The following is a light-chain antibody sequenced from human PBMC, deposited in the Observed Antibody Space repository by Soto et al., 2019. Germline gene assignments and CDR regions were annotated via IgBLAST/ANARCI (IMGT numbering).Light chain of an antibody. V-gene: IGKV1-5*03. CDR2: KAS. J-gene: IGKJ1*01. CDR3: QQYGSSSPWT. CDR1: QSISSW. Sequence: DSQMTQSPSTLSASVGDRVTITSRASQSISSWLAWYHQKPGNAPKLLTYKASSLETGVPPRFSDSGSGTEFTLTISSLQPHDFASYYCQQYGSSSPWTFRQGTKVVVK.